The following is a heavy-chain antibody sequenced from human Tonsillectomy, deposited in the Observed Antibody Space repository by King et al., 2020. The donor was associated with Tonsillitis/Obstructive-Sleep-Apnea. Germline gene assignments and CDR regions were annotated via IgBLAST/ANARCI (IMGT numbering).Heavy chain of an antibody. D-gene: IGHD2-2*02. CDR2: IYSGGGT. CDR1: GFTVSSNY. J-gene: IGHJ6*02. V-gene: IGHV3-53*01. Sequence: VQLVESGGGLIQPGGSVRLSCAASGFTVSSNYMSWVRQAPGKGLEWVSIIYSGGGTYYADSVKGRFTISRDNSKNTLYLHMNSLRAEDTAVYDCARARVVVVPAAIPVYYYYGMDVWGQGTTVSVSS. CDR3: ARARVVVVPAAIPVYYYYGMDV.